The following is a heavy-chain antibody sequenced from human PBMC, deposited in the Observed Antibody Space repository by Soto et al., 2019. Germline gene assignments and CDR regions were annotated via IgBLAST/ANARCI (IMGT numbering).Heavy chain of an antibody. CDR3: AKSRDAYNFYFYYGMDV. Sequence: QVQLVESGGGVVQAGRSLRLSCAASGFTFSNYGMHWVRQTPGKGLEWVALILYDGSNKYYAGSVKGRFTISRDNSKNTVYLQVSSLRAEDTAVYDCAKSRDAYNFYFYYGMDVWGQGTTGTVSS. J-gene: IGHJ6*02. D-gene: IGHD2-2*01. CDR1: GFTFSNYG. CDR2: ILYDGSNK. V-gene: IGHV3-30*18.